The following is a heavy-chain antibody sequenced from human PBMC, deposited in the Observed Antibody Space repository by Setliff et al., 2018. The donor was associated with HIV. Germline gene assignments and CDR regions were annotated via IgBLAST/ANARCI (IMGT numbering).Heavy chain of an antibody. CDR1: GVSIENNF. J-gene: IGHJ4*02. CDR3: ASGDYFNC. Sequence: SETLSLTCTVSGVSIENNFWSWIRQPAGKGLEWIGRIYTSGSTNYNPSLKSRVTISLDTSKNQFSLNLKSVTAADTAVYYCASGDYFNCWGQGTLVTVSS. CDR2: IYTSGST. V-gene: IGHV4-4*07. D-gene: IGHD3-10*01.